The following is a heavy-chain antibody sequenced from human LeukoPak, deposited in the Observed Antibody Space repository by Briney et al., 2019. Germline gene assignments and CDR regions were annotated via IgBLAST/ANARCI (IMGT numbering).Heavy chain of an antibody. D-gene: IGHD3-22*01. CDR2: ISSSSSTI. Sequence: GGSLRLSCAASGFTFSSYSMNWVRQAPGKGLEWVSSISSSSSTIYYADSVKGRFTISRDNAKNSLYLQMNSLRAEDTAVYYCARERPDSTTGPDPRYYYESSGYYYFDYWGQGTLVTVSS. CDR1: GFTFSSYS. CDR3: ARERPDSTTGPDPRYYYESSGYYYFDY. V-gene: IGHV3-48*01. J-gene: IGHJ4*02.